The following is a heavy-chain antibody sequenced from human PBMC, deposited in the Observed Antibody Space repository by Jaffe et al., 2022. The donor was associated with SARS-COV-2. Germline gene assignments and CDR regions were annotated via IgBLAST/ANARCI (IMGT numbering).Heavy chain of an antibody. Sequence: EVQLVQSGPEVKKPGESLKISCKASGYSFSSFWIGWVRQLPGEGLEWMAIINPGDSDTRYGPSFQGQVTISVDKSITTAYLQWRSLRASDTGMYYCVTQPYTSHWSGDFWGQGTLVTVSS. CDR3: VTQPYTSHWSGDF. CDR1: GYSFSSFW. D-gene: IGHD3-3*01. J-gene: IGHJ4*02. CDR2: INPGDSDT. V-gene: IGHV5-51*01.